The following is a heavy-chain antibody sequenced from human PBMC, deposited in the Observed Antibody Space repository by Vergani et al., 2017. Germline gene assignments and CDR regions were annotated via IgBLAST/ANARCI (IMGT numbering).Heavy chain of an antibody. V-gene: IGHV1-69*18. D-gene: IGHD2-2*01. CDR1: GYTFTGYY. CDR3: ASRYCSSTSCRSNRFDP. J-gene: IGHJ5*02. Sequence: QVQLVQSGAEVKKPGASVKVSCKASGYTFTGYYMHWVRQAPGQGLEWMGRIIPIFGTANYAQKFQGRVTITADESTSTAYMELSSLRSEDTALYYCASRYCSSTSCRSNRFDPWGQGTLVTVSS. CDR2: IIPIFGTA.